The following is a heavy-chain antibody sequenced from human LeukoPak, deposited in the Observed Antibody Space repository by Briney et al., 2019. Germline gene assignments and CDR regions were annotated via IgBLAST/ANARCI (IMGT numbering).Heavy chain of an antibody. CDR2: IGTSSTTI. CDR3: ARFAAGGSYYYYMDV. CDR1: GFTFSSYT. J-gene: IGHJ6*03. D-gene: IGHD6-25*01. Sequence: GGSLRLSCAASGFTFSSYTMNWVRQPPGKGLEWVSNIGTSSTTIYYADSVRGRFTISRDNAKNSLYLQMNSLRADDTAVYYCARFAAGGSYYYYMDVWGKGTTVTVSS. V-gene: IGHV3-48*01.